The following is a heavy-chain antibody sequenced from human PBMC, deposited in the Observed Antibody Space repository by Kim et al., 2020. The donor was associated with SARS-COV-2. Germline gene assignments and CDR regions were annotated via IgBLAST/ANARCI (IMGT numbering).Heavy chain of an antibody. CDR1: GGSMRNYY. CDR2: IYYTGST. J-gene: IGHJ6*01. V-gene: IGHV4-59*13. CDR3: ASGDGEPLYQYYYGVDV. Sequence: SETLSLTCSVSGGSMRNYYWSWIRQSPGKGLEWIGYIYYTGSTKYNPSLRSRVTMTVASSKNQFSLKVTSVTAADTDVYFWASGDGEPLYQYYYGVDVWGQGTTVTVSS. D-gene: IGHD4-17*01.